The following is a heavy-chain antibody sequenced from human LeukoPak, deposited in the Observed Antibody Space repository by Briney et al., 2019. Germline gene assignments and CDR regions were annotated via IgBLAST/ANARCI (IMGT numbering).Heavy chain of an antibody. D-gene: IGHD2/OR15-2a*01. Sequence: SETLSLTCAVYGGSFSGYYWSWIRQPPGRGLEWIGEINHSGSTNYNPSLKSRVTISVDTSKNQFSLKLSSVTAADTAVYYCARGGNIFDYWGQGTLVTVSS. CDR1: GGSFSGYY. CDR2: INHSGST. CDR3: ARGGNIFDY. V-gene: IGHV4-34*01. J-gene: IGHJ4*02.